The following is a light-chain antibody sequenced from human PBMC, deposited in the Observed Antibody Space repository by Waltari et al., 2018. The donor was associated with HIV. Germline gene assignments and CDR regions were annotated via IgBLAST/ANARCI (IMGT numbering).Light chain of an antibody. CDR1: QSISNW. CDR3: QQYSAFPWT. CDR2: RAS. V-gene: IGKV1-5*03. Sequence: QMRHFPPNLSASMGDRVRITCRARQSISNWLAWYQQKPGQAPKLLSYRASTLESGVPSRFSGSGSGTEFTLTINNRQPDDFATYYCQQYSAFPWTFDQGP. J-gene: IGKJ1*01.